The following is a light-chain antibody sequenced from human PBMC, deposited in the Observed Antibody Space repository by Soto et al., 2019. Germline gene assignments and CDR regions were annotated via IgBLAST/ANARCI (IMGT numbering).Light chain of an antibody. CDR1: QSISSW. Sequence: DIQMTQSPSTLSASVGDRVTITCRASQSISSWLAWYQQKPGKAPKLLIYKASSLESGVLSRFSGSGSGTEFTLTISSLQPDDFATYYCQQYNSYSLFTFGPGTKVEIK. J-gene: IGKJ3*01. V-gene: IGKV1-5*03. CDR2: KAS. CDR3: QQYNSYSLFT.